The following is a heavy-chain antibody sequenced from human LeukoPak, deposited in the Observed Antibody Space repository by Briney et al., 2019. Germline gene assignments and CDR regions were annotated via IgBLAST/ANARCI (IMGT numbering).Heavy chain of an antibody. V-gene: IGHV4-34*01. Sequence: SETLSLTCAVYGGSFSGYYWSWIRQPPGKGLEWIGEINHSGSTNYNPSLKSRVTISVDTSKNQFSLKLSSVTAADTAVYYCAREPRGFGESRVDYWGQGTLVTVSS. J-gene: IGHJ4*02. CDR1: GGSFSGYY. CDR2: INHSGST. CDR3: AREPRGFGESRVDY. D-gene: IGHD3-10*01.